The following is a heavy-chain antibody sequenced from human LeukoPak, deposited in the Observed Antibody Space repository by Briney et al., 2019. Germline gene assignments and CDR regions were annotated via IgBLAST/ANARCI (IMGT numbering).Heavy chain of an antibody. J-gene: IGHJ4*02. Sequence: GGSLRLSCAASGFTFSNYAMTWVRQAPGKGLDLVSTLTGSGNDAYYADSVKGRFTISRDNSKNMLYLQMDSLRAEDTAVYYCAKGATGLRIVGDDWGQGTLVTVSS. V-gene: IGHV3-23*01. CDR1: GFTFSNYA. CDR3: AKGATGLRIVGDD. CDR2: LTGSGNDA. D-gene: IGHD2-15*01.